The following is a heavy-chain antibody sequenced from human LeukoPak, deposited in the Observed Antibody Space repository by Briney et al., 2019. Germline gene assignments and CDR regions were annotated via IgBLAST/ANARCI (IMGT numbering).Heavy chain of an antibody. V-gene: IGHV3-30*03. J-gene: IGHJ4*02. CDR2: ISYDGSNK. CDR3: ARDLGNWGWNDF. CDR1: GFTFSSYG. D-gene: IGHD7-27*01. Sequence: PGRSLRLSCAASGFTFSSYGMHWVRQAPGKGLEWVAVISYDGSNKYYADSVKGRFTISRDNSKNTLYLQMNSLRAEDTAVYYCARDLGNWGWNDFWGQGTLVTVSS.